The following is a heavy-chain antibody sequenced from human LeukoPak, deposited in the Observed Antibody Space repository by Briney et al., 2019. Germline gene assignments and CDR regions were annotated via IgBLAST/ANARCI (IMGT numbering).Heavy chain of an antibody. J-gene: IGHJ6*03. CDR3: ARDKSGSYDRYMDV. V-gene: IGHV3-21*01. CDR1: GFTFDTYS. CDR2: ISSRSTYI. D-gene: IGHD1-26*01. Sequence: GGSLRLSCAASGFTFDTYSMDWVRQAPGKGLEWVSSISSRSTYIYYADSVKGRFTISRDNANNSLHLQMNSLRAEDTAVYYCARDKSGSYDRYMDVWGTGTTVTVSS.